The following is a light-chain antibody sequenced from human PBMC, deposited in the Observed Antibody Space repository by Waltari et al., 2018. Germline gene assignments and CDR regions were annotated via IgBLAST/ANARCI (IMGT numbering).Light chain of an antibody. CDR2: DAS. V-gene: IGKV3-20*01. J-gene: IGKJ1*01. Sequence: IVLTQSPGTLSLSPGEIGTLSCRDSPSVGRSLCWYQQNHGQAPRHLIYDASTRATGTPDRFSGGGSGTDFSLTISRLEPEDFAVYYCQMYVRLPVTFGQGTKVEI. CDR3: QMYVRLPVT. CDR1: PSVGRS.